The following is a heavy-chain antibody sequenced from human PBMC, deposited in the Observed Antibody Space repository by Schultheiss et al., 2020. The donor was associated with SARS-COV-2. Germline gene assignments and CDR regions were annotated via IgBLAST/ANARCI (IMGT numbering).Heavy chain of an antibody. D-gene: IGHD5-24*01. CDR1: GYTFTSYY. CDR3: ARARRNYNGLGFFDY. CDR2: INPSGGST. J-gene: IGHJ4*02. V-gene: IGHV1-46*01. Sequence: ASVKVSCKASGYTFTSYYMHWVRQAPGQGLEWMGIINPSGGSTSYAQKFQGRVTMTRDTSTSTVYMELSSLRSEDTAVYYCARARRNYNGLGFFDYWGQGTLVTVSS.